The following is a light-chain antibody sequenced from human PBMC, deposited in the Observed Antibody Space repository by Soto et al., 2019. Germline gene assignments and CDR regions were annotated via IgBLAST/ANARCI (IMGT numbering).Light chain of an antibody. CDR1: HSFISH. V-gene: IGKV3-15*01. CDR2: GAS. J-gene: IGKJ5*01. CDR3: QQYKNWPL. Sequence: MTMTQSPATLSVSPGERVTLSCRTSHSFISHVAWYQQKTGQAPRLLLYGASTRATGIPVRFSGSGFGTEFTLTISSLQSEDFAVYYCQQYKNWPLFGQGTRLEIK.